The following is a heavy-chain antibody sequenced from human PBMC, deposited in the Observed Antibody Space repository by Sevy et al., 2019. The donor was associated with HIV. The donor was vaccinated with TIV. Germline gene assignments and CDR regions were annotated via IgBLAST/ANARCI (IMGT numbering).Heavy chain of an antibody. CDR3: VREGYSYGYAGMDV. D-gene: IGHD5-18*01. Sequence: SETLSLTCTVSGGSISSGDYYWSWIRQPPGKGLEWIGYIYYSGSTYYNPSLKSRVTISVDTSKNQFSLKLSSVTAADTAVYYCVREGYSYGYAGMDVWGQGTTVTVSS. V-gene: IGHV4-30-4*01. CDR1: GGSISSGDYY. J-gene: IGHJ6*02. CDR2: IYYSGST.